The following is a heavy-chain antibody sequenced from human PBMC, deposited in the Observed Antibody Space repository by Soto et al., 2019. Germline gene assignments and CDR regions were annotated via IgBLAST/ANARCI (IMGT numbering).Heavy chain of an antibody. CDR3: ARHYREYFDY. Sequence: PSETLSLTCTVSGASISSGADYWSWIRQHPGKGLEWIGYIYYSGSTYYNPSLKSRVTISVDTSKNQFSLKLSSVTAADTAVYYCARHYREYFDYWGQGTLVTVSS. D-gene: IGHD4-4*01. CDR1: GASISSGADY. CDR2: IYYSGST. V-gene: IGHV4-39*01. J-gene: IGHJ4*02.